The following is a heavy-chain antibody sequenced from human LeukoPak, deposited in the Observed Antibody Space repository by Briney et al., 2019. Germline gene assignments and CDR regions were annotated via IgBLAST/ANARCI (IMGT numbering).Heavy chain of an antibody. Sequence: GASVKVSCKASGYTFTSYYMHWVRQAPGQGLEWMGIINPRGGSTSYAQKFQGRITMTRDTSTSTVYMELSSLRSEDTAVYYCARDLSVAAAGPNWFDPWGQGTLVTVSS. V-gene: IGHV1-46*01. CDR1: GYTFTSYY. CDR2: INPRGGST. D-gene: IGHD6-13*01. CDR3: ARDLSVAAAGPNWFDP. J-gene: IGHJ5*02.